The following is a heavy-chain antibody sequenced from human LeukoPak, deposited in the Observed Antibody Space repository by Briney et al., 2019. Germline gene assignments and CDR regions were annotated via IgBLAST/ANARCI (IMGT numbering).Heavy chain of an antibody. CDR1: GFTFSSYW. CDR3: AAQYCSGGSCYPRY. CDR2: INSDGSST. J-gene: IGHJ4*02. V-gene: IGHV3-74*01. Sequence: GGSLRLSCAASGFTFSSYWMHWVRQAPGKGLVWVSSINSDGSSTSYADSVKGRFTISRDNAKNTLYLQMNSLRAEDTAVYYCAAQYCSGGSCYPRYWGQGTLVTVSS. D-gene: IGHD2-15*01.